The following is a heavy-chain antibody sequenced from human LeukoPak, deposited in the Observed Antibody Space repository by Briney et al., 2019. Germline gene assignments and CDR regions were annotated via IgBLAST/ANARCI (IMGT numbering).Heavy chain of an antibody. CDR2: IYTSGST. Sequence: SETLSLTCTVSGGSISSGSYYWSWIRQPAGKGLEWIGRIYTSGSTNYNPSLKSRVTMSVDTSKNQFSLKLSSVTAADTAVYYCAREPVYGSGSYSLSNFDYWGQGTLVTVSS. J-gene: IGHJ4*02. D-gene: IGHD3-10*01. CDR1: GGSISSGSYY. V-gene: IGHV4-61*02. CDR3: AREPVYGSGSYSLSNFDY.